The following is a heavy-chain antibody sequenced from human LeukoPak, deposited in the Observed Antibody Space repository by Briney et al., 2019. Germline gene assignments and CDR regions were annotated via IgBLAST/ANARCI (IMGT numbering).Heavy chain of an antibody. Sequence: GGSLRLSCAASGFTFDDYAMHWVRQAPGKGLEWVSGISWNSGSIGYADSVKGRFTISRDNAKNSLYLQMNSLRAEDTALYYCAKVDYGDYDGNYYFDYWGQGTLVTVSS. D-gene: IGHD4-17*01. CDR2: ISWNSGSI. CDR1: GFTFDDYA. CDR3: AKVDYGDYDGNYYFDY. J-gene: IGHJ4*02. V-gene: IGHV3-9*01.